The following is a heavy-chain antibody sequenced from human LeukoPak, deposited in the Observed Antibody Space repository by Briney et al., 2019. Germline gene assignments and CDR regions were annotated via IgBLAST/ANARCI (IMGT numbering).Heavy chain of an antibody. J-gene: IGHJ4*02. Sequence: PSETLSLTCTVSGGSISNYYWSWIRQPPGKGLEWIGYIYYSGSTNYNPSLKSRVTISVDTSKNQFSLRLSSVTAADTAVYYCTTGARAPRSGGSAFDYWGQGTLVTVSS. CDR1: GGSISNYY. V-gene: IGHV4-59*01. CDR3: TTGARAPRSGGSAFDY. CDR2: IYYSGST. D-gene: IGHD2-15*01.